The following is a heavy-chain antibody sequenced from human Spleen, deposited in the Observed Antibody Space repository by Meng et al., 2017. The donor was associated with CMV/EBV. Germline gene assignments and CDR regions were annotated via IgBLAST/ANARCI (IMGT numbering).Heavy chain of an antibody. Sequence: GGSLRLSCAASGFTFSSYAMHWVRQAPGKGLEWVAVISYDGSNKYYADSVEGRLTISRDNSKNTVYLQMNRLRVDDTALYYCAKDSGGEGDMDVWGQGTTVTVSS. CDR1: GFTFSSYA. J-gene: IGHJ6*02. CDR3: AKDSGGEGDMDV. CDR2: ISYDGSNK. D-gene: IGHD3-10*01. V-gene: IGHV3-30*04.